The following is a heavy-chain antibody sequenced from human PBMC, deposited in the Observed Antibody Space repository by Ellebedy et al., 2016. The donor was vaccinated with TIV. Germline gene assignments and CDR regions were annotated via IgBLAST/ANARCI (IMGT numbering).Heavy chain of an antibody. CDR1: GFTFSSYW. CDR2: IKQDGSEK. Sequence: GGSLRLXXAASGFTFSSYWMSWVRQAPGKGLEWVANIKQDGSEKYYVDSVKGRFTISRDNAKNSLYLQMNSLRAEDTAVYYCARDLDDSAGVGGYWGQGTLVTVSS. CDR3: ARDLDDSAGVGGY. D-gene: IGHD3-3*01. V-gene: IGHV3-7*01. J-gene: IGHJ4*02.